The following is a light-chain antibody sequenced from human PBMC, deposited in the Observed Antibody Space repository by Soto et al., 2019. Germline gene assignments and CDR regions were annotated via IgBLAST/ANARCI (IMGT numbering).Light chain of an antibody. Sequence: EIVMTQSPATLSVSPGERATLSCRASQSVRSNLAWYQQKPGQAPRLLIYGASTRATGVPARFSGSGSGTEFTLTISSLQSEDFAVYYCQLYDYWLWTSGQGTKVEIK. CDR1: QSVRSN. J-gene: IGKJ1*01. CDR2: GAS. V-gene: IGKV3-15*01. CDR3: QLYDYWLWT.